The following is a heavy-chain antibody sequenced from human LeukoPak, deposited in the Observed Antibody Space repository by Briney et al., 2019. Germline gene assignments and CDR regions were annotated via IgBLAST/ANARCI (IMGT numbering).Heavy chain of an antibody. Sequence: GGSLRLSCAASGFTFSSYWMHWVRQAPGKGLVWVSRINSDGSSTSYADSVKGRFTISRDNSKNTLYLQMNSLRAEDTATYYCAKGIEMATIWSPLAYWGQGTLVTVSS. V-gene: IGHV3-74*01. CDR1: GFTFSSYW. CDR3: AKGIEMATIWSPLAY. D-gene: IGHD5-24*01. CDR2: INSDGSST. J-gene: IGHJ4*02.